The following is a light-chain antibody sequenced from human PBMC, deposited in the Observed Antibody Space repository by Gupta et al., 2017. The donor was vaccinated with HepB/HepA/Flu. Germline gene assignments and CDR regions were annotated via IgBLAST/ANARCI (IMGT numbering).Light chain of an antibody. CDR2: AAS. CDR3: QQANSFPYT. Sequence: DIQMTQSPSSVSASVGDRVTITCRASQDISSWLAWYQHKPGKAPNLLIYAASSLQSGVPSRFSGSGSGTDFTLTISSLQPEDFATYYCQQANSFPYTFGQGTKLEIK. CDR1: QDISSW. J-gene: IGKJ2*01. V-gene: IGKV1-12*01.